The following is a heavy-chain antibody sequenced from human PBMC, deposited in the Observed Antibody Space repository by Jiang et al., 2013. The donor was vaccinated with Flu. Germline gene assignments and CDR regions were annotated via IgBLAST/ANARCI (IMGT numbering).Heavy chain of an antibody. CDR2: IDPKSGGT. V-gene: IGHV1-2*04. CDR3: TRGASVSSTGWYRRWFDP. D-gene: IGHD6-19*01. J-gene: IGHJ5*02. CDR1: GYTFTGYY. Sequence: GAEVKKPGASVKVSCKASGYTFTGYYLHWVRQAPGQGLEWVGWIDPKSGGTKYAQKFQGWVTMTRDTAISTAYMELSRLKSDDTALYYCTRGASVSSTGWYRRWFDPWGQGTPGHRLL.